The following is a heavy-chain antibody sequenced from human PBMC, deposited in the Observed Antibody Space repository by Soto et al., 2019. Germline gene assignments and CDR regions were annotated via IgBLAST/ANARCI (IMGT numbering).Heavy chain of an antibody. D-gene: IGHD4-17*01. J-gene: IGHJ2*01. CDR2: ISGNGDFT. CDR1: GFTFNIYA. V-gene: IGHV3-23*01. Sequence: GGSLRLSCAVSGFTFNIYAMSWVRQAPGKGLEWVSGISGNGDFTFSTHSVKGRFTISGDNSRNTLYLQMNSLRAEDTALYFCAKPALTTVTGNWYFDLWGRGTLVTVSS. CDR3: AKPALTTVTGNWYFDL.